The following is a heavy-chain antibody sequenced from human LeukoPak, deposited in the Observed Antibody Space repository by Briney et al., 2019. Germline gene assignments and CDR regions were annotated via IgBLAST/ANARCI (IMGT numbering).Heavy chain of an antibody. D-gene: IGHD1-26*01. V-gene: IGHV4-38-2*02. CDR3: AKSEWELYYYYYMDV. J-gene: IGHJ6*03. CDR1: GYSISSGYY. Sequence: SETLSLTCTVSGYSISSGYYWGWIRQPPGKGLKWIGSISHSGSTYYNPSLKSRVTISVDTSKNQFSLKLSSLTAADTAVYYCAKSEWELYYYYYMDVWGKGTTVTISS. CDR2: ISHSGST.